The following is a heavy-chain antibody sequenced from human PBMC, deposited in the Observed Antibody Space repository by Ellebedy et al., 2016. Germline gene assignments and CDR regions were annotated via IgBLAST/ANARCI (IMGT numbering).Heavy chain of an antibody. CDR2: VNTFSGNT. CDR3: ARDRDVYSSGPLDY. V-gene: IGHV1-18*04. Sequence: ASVKVSXXASGYTFTTFSITWVRQVPGQGLEWMGFVNTFSGNTKFAQKFQGRVSMTTDSSTHTAYMDLRSLRSDDTAMYYCARDRDVYSSGPLDYWGQGTLVTVSS. J-gene: IGHJ4*02. D-gene: IGHD6-19*01. CDR1: GYTFTTFS.